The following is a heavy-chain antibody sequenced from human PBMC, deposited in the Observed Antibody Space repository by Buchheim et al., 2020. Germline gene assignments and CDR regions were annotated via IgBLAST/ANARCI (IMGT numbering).Heavy chain of an antibody. CDR3: ARVFRVRGVITPMGWFDP. CDR1: GGSFSGYY. Sequence: QVQLQQWGAGLLKPSETLSLTCAVYGGSFSGYYWSWIRQPPGKGLEWIGEINHSGSTNYNPSLKSRVTISVDTSKNKFSLKLSSVTAADTAVYYCARVFRVRGVITPMGWFDPWGQGTL. V-gene: IGHV4-34*01. CDR2: INHSGST. J-gene: IGHJ5*02. D-gene: IGHD3-10*01.